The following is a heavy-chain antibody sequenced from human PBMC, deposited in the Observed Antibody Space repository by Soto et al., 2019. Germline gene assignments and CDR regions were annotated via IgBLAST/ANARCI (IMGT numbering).Heavy chain of an antibody. CDR3: ARVLRGVVNWFAP. J-gene: IGHJ5*02. D-gene: IGHD3-10*01. CDR1: GDTFTNFG. V-gene: IGHV1-18*01. Sequence: HLVQSGPEVKKPGASVTVSCKTSGDTFTNFGLSWVRQAPGQGLEWMGWIATYNSNKNYAQKFQCRLTLTTDTSKSTGYMELKSLEYDDTAVYYCARVLRGVVNWFAPWGQGTLVTVSS. CDR2: IATYNSNK.